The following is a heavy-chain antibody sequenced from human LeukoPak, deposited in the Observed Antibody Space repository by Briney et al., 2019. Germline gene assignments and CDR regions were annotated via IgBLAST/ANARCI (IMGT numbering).Heavy chain of an antibody. CDR2: INPSSGGT. Sequence: ASVKVSCKASGYTFTGYYMHWVRQAPGQGLEWMGWINPSSGGTNYAQKFQGRVTMTRDTSISTAYMELSRLRSDDTAEYYCARDLVTMVRGVIMAPTYWGQGTLVTVSS. CDR1: GYTFTGYY. V-gene: IGHV1-2*02. J-gene: IGHJ4*02. CDR3: ARDLVTMVRGVIMAPTY. D-gene: IGHD3-10*01.